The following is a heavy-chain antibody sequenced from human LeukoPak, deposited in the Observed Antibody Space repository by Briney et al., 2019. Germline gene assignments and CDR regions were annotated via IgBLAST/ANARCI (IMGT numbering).Heavy chain of an antibody. CDR1: GASVTSYH. J-gene: IGHJ5*02. CDR3: ARRIIARGLGQENWFDP. D-gene: IGHD3-16*01. V-gene: IGHV4-59*02. CDR2: ILYSGTT. Sequence: PSETLSLTCTVSGASVTSYHWNWIRQPPGKGLEWIGYILYSGTTNYNPSLNSRVTMSLDTSKNQFSLELSSVTAADTAVYYCARRIIARGLGQENWFDPWGQGILVTVSS.